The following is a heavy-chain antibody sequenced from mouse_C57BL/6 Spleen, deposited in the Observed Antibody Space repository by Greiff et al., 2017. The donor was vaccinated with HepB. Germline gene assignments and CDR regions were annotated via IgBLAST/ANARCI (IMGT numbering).Heavy chain of an antibody. CDR1: GFTFSSYA. D-gene: IGHD3-3*01. V-gene: IGHV5-9-1*02. Sequence: EVKLMESGEGLVKPGGSLKLSCAASGFTFSSYAMSWVRQTPEKRLEWVAYISSGGDYIYYADTVKGRFTISRDNARNTLYLQMSSLKSEDTAMYYCTRERGRDAGDFDYWGQGTTLTVSS. CDR3: TRERGRDAGDFDY. J-gene: IGHJ2*01. CDR2: ISSGGDYI.